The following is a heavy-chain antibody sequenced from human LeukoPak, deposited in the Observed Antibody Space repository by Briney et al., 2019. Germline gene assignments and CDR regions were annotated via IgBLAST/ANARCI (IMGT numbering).Heavy chain of an antibody. J-gene: IGHJ4*02. CDR3: ARSPSPYSSGWYFDY. D-gene: IGHD6-19*01. V-gene: IGHV4-39*01. CDR2: VYYSGST. CDR1: GASISSSSYF. Sequence: SETLSLTCTVSGASISSSSYFWGWIRQPPGKGLEWIGSVYYSGSTFYNPSLKSRVTISVDTSKNQFSLKLSSVTAADTAVYYCARSPSPYSSGWYFDYWGQGTLVTVSS.